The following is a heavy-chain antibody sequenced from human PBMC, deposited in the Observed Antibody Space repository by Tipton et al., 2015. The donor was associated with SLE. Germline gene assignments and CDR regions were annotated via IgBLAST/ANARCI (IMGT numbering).Heavy chain of an antibody. D-gene: IGHD2-2*01. CDR1: GDTFTTYY. J-gene: IGHJ4*02. CDR3: ARERGFCTGASCYGADY. V-gene: IGHV1-46*01. Sequence: QLVQSGAEVKKPGASVKVSCKASGDTFTTYYIHWVRQAPGQGLEWMGMINPSSGFTTYAQKFQGKVTMTRDTSTSTFYMELSSLRSEDTAIYYCARERGFCTGASCYGADYWGQGALVTVSS. CDR2: INPSSGFT.